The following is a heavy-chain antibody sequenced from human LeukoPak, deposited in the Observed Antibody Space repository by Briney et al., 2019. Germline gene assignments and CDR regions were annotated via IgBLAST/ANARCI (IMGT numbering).Heavy chain of an antibody. J-gene: IGHJ3*02. CDR1: GFTFSSYW. D-gene: IGHD3-10*01. CDR2: IKQDGSEK. CDR3: AKDRTTMVRGVTGAFDI. Sequence: GGSLRLSCAASGFTFSSYWMSWVRQAPGKGLEWVANIKQDGSEKYYVDSVKGRFTISRDNSKNTLYLQMNSLRAEDTAVYYCAKDRTTMVRGVTGAFDIWGQGTKVTVSS. V-gene: IGHV3-7*03.